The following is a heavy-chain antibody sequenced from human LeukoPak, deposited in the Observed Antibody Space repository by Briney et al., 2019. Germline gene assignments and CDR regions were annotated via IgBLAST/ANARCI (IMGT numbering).Heavy chain of an antibody. J-gene: IGHJ4*02. Sequence: PSETLSLTCTVSGGSISSHYWSWIRQPPGKGLEWIGYIYYSGSTNYNPSLKSRVTISVDTSKNQFSLKLSSVTAADTAVYYCASARYSSSPKIDYWGQGTLVTVSS. V-gene: IGHV4-59*11. CDR3: ASARYSSSPKIDY. D-gene: IGHD6-6*01. CDR2: IYYSGST. CDR1: GGSISSHY.